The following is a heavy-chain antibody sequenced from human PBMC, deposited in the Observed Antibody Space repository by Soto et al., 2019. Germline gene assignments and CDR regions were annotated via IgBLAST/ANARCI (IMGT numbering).Heavy chain of an antibody. V-gene: IGHV4-31*03. CDR1: GGSISSGGYY. CDR2: IYYSGST. Sequence: SETLSLTCTVSGGSISSGGYYWSWIRQHPGKGLEWIGYIYYSGSTYYNPSLKSRVTISVDTSKNQFSLKLSSVTAADTAVYYCASASMLTTSYFDYWGQGTLVTVSS. J-gene: IGHJ4*02. CDR3: ASASMLTTSYFDY. D-gene: IGHD2-8*01.